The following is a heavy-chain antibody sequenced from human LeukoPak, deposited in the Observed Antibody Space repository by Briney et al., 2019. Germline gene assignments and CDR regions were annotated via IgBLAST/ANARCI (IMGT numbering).Heavy chain of an antibody. CDR3: AKDPPNPDIVVVLAAITWRNR. Sequence: GGSLRLSCAASGFTFSSYGMHWVRQAPGKGLEWGAFIRYDGSNKYYADSVKGRFTISRDNSKNTLYLQINSLRAEDTAVYYCAKDPPNPDIVVVLAAITWRNRGGQGTLVTVSS. J-gene: IGHJ4*02. CDR1: GFTFSSYG. D-gene: IGHD2-2*01. V-gene: IGHV3-30*02. CDR2: IRYDGSNK.